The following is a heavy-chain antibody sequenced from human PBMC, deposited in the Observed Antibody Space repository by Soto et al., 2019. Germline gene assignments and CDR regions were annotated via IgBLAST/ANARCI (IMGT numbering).Heavy chain of an antibody. CDR1: GFTFSSYA. D-gene: IGHD2-2*01. CDR3: GRCSSTSCHLGSDY. CDR2: ISYDGSNK. Sequence: GGSLRLSCAASGFTFSSYAMNWVRQAPGKGLEWVALISYDGSNKYYADSVKGRFTISRDSPKNTLYLQMNSLRAADTAVYYCGRCSSTSCHLGSDYWGQGTLVTVSS. V-gene: IGHV3-30-3*02. J-gene: IGHJ4*02.